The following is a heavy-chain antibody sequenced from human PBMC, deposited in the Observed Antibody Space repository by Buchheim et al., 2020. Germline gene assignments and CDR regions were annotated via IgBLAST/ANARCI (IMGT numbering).Heavy chain of an antibody. CDR2: IYYSGST. J-gene: IGHJ5*02. V-gene: IGHV4-59*01. D-gene: IGHD3-22*01. CDR1: GGSISSYY. CDR3: ARDKTGYYYDWFDP. Sequence: QVQLQESGPGLVKPSETLSLTCTVSGGSISSYYWSWIRQPPGKGLEWIGYIYYSGSTNYNPSLKSRVTISVDTSKNQFSLKLSSVTAADTAVYYCARDKTGYYYDWFDPWGQGTL.